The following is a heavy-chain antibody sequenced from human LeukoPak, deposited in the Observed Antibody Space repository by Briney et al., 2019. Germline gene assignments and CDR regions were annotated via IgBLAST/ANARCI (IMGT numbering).Heavy chain of an antibody. D-gene: IGHD6-13*01. J-gene: IGHJ4*02. CDR2: INPNSGGT. Sequence: ASVKVSCKASGYTFTDYYMHWVRQAPGQGLEWMGWINPNSGGTKYAQKFEGRVTMTRDTSISTADMELSRLTSDDTAVYYCARGGIRTAASKFDYWGQGTLVTVSS. CDR1: GYTFTDYY. CDR3: ARGGIRTAASKFDY. V-gene: IGHV1-2*02.